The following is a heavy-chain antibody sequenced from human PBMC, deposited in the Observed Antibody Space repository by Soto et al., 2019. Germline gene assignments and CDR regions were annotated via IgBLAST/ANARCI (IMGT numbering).Heavy chain of an antibody. CDR2: INGANGNT. Sequence: QVQVVQSGAEVKKPGASVKVSCKASGYSFSTYSMHWVRQAPGQGLEWMGWINGANGNTRYSQKFQDRVSISRDTPASTGYMGLSSLRSEDTAVYYCARGKGMEENYYYHGMDVWGPGTKVIVSS. CDR3: ARGKGMEENYYYHGMDV. CDR1: GYSFSTYS. V-gene: IGHV1-3*01. J-gene: IGHJ6*02. D-gene: IGHD1-1*01.